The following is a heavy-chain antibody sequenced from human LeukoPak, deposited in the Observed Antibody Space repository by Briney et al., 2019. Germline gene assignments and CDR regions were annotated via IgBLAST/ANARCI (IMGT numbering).Heavy chain of an antibody. V-gene: IGHV4-59*01. CDR1: GGSISSYY. J-gene: IGHJ4*02. D-gene: IGHD6-19*01. CDR3: ASSRSSYSSGLAG. CDR2: IYYSGST. Sequence: PSETLSLTCTVSGGSISSYYWSWIRQPPGKGLEWIGYIYYSGSTNYNPSLKSRVTISVDTSKNQFSLKLSSVTAADTAVYYCASSRSSYSSGLAGWGQGTLVTVSS.